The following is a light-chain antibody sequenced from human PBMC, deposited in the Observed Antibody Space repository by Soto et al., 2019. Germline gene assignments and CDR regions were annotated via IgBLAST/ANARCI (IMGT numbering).Light chain of an antibody. V-gene: IGLV2-14*01. CDR1: DSDVGGYNY. J-gene: IGLJ2*01. CDR2: EVS. CDR3: CSYTSSTTPL. Sequence: QSALTQPDSVSGSPGQSITISCTGTDSDVGGYNYVSWHQQHPGRAPKLMIYEVSNRPSGVSNRFSGSKSGNTASLTISGLHPEDEADYYCCSYTSSTTPLFGGGTKVTVL.